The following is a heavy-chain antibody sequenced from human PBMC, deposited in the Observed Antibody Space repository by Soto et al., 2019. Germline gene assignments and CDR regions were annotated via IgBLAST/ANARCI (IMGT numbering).Heavy chain of an antibody. D-gene: IGHD3-22*01. J-gene: IGHJ4*02. Sequence: VGSLRLSCAASGFTFSSYAMSWVRQAPGKGLEWVSAISGSGGSTYYADSVKGRFTISRDNSKNTLYLQMNSLRAEDTAVYYCARLVVIMSSIDYWGQGTLVTVSS. CDR1: GFTFSSYA. V-gene: IGHV3-23*01. CDR2: ISGSGGST. CDR3: ARLVVIMSSIDY.